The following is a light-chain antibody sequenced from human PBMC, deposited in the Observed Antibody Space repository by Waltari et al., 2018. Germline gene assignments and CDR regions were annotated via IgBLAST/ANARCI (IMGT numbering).Light chain of an antibody. V-gene: IGKV3-15*01. J-gene: IGKJ2*01. CDR2: GAS. Sequence: ELVMTQSPATLSVSPGERATLSCRASHSVSSNLAWYQQNPGQSPRILINGASTRATGIPARFSGSGSRTEFTLTISSLQSEDFAVYYCQQYNNWPPTFGQGTKLEIK. CDR1: HSVSSN. CDR3: QQYNNWPPT.